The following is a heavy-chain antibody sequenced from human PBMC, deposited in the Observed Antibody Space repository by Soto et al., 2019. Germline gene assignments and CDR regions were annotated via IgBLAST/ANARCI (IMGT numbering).Heavy chain of an antibody. CDR3: ARAGGYCISTSCPYYYYGMDV. Sequence: ASVKVSCKASGYTFTSYDINWVRQAPGQGLERIGWMNPNSGNTGYAQKFQGRVTMTRNTSISTAYMELSSLRSEDTAVYYCARAGGYCISTSCPYYYYGMDVWGQGTTVTVSS. D-gene: IGHD2-2*01. V-gene: IGHV1-8*01. CDR2: MNPNSGNT. J-gene: IGHJ6*02. CDR1: GYTFTSYD.